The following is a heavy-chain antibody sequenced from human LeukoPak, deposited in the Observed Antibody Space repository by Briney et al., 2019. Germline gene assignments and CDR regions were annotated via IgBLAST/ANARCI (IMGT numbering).Heavy chain of an antibody. V-gene: IGHV4-39*01. D-gene: IGHD5-12*01. Sequence: PSETLSLTCTVSGGSISSDGYYWGWIRQPPGKGLEWIGSIYYSGSTYYNPSLKSRVTISVDTSKNQFSLKLSSVTAADTAVYYCAVNGYDYYFEYWGQGTLVTVSS. CDR2: IYYSGST. J-gene: IGHJ4*02. CDR1: GGSISSDGYY. CDR3: AVNGYDYYFEY.